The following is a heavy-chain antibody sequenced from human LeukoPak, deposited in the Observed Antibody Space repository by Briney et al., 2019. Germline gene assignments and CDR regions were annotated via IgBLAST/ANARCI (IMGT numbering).Heavy chain of an antibody. V-gene: IGHV3-23*01. D-gene: IGHD3-10*01. CDR3: AKHSGYGSGSYLDY. J-gene: IGHJ4*02. CDR2: ISGSGGSI. Sequence: GRSLRLSCAASGFTFSSYAMSWVRQAPGKGLEWVSGISGSGGSIYYADSVKGRFTISRDNSKNTLYLQMNSLRAEDTAVYYCAKHSGYGSGSYLDYWGQGTMVTVSS. CDR1: GFTFSSYA.